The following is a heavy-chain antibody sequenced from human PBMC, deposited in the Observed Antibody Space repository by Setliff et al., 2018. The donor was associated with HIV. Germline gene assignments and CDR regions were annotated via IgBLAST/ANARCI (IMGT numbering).Heavy chain of an antibody. V-gene: IGHV3-43*01. CDR2: ITWDGGST. CDR3: AKSSSGYYFMDY. Sequence: GGSLRLSCAASGFTFDDYTMHWVRQAPGKGLEWVSLITWDGGSTYYADSVKGRFTISRDNSKNSLYLQMNSLRTEDTALYYCAKSSSGYYFMDYWGQGTLVTSPQ. J-gene: IGHJ4*02. CDR1: GFTFDDYT. D-gene: IGHD3-22*01.